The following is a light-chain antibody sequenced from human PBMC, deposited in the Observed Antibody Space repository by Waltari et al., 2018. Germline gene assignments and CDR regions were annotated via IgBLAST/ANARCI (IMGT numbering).Light chain of an antibody. Sequence: QSVLTQPPSTSGTPGQRVIISCSGSSSNIGGNVVNWYQQIPRTAPKLLIYSSEQRPSGVPDRVSGSKSGTSASLAISGLQSEDEADYYCVAWDDSLTGYVFGTGTKVTVL. CDR1: SSNIGGNV. CDR2: SSE. J-gene: IGLJ1*01. CDR3: VAWDDSLTGYV. V-gene: IGLV1-44*01.